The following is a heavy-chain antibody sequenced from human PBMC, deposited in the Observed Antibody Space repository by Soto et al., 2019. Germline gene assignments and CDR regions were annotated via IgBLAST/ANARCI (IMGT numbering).Heavy chain of an antibody. D-gene: IGHD6-13*01. Sequence: QVQLVQSGAEVKKPGASVKVSCKASGYTFTSYAMHWVRQAPGQRLEWMGWINAGNGNTKHSQKFQGRVTITRDTSASTAYMELSSLRSEDTDVYYCARVGIAAAGHFDYWGQGTLVTVSS. CDR1: GYTFTSYA. J-gene: IGHJ4*02. V-gene: IGHV1-3*01. CDR3: ARVGIAAAGHFDY. CDR2: INAGNGNT.